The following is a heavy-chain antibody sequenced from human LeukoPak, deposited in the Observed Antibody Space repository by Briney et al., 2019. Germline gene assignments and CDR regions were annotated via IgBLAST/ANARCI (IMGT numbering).Heavy chain of an antibody. Sequence: SVKVSCKASGGTFISYAISWVRQAPGQGLEWMGRIIPIFGIANYAQKSQGRVTITADKSTSTAYMELSSLRSEDTAVYYCARTNDYYYDSSGYIDYWGQGTLVTVSS. CDR1: GGTFISYA. J-gene: IGHJ4*02. V-gene: IGHV1-69*04. CDR3: ARTNDYYYDSSGYIDY. CDR2: IIPIFGIA. D-gene: IGHD3-22*01.